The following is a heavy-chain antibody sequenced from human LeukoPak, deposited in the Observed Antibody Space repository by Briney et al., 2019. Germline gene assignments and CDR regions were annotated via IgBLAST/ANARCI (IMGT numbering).Heavy chain of an antibody. CDR3: VSRDDYDILTGRIDY. CDR2: IKQDGSEK. V-gene: IGHV3-7*01. J-gene: IGHJ4*02. D-gene: IGHD3-9*01. CDR1: GITLSSYW. Sequence: PGGSLRLSCAASGITLSSYWMSWVRQAPGKGLEWVAQIKQDGSEKYYVDSVKGRFTISRDNSKNTLYLQMNSLRAEDTAVYYCVSRDDYDILTGRIDYWGQGTLVTVSS.